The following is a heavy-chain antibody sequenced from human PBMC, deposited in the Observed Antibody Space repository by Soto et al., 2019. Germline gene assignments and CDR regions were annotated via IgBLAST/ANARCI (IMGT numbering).Heavy chain of an antibody. D-gene: IGHD6-6*01. V-gene: IGHV3-33*01. CDR1: GFTFSSYG. Sequence: GGSLRLSCAASGFTFSSYGMHWVRQAPGKGLEWVAVIWYDGSNKYYADSVKGRFTISRDNSKNTLYLQMNSLRAEDTAVYYCARESVGIAARPLDYWGQGTLVTVSS. J-gene: IGHJ4*02. CDR3: ARESVGIAARPLDY. CDR2: IWYDGSNK.